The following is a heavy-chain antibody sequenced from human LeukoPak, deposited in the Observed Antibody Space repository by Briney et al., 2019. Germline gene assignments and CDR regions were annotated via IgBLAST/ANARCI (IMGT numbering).Heavy chain of an antibody. CDR3: ARDIVATITHPDSNWFDP. J-gene: IGHJ5*02. V-gene: IGHV1-69*01. D-gene: IGHD5-12*01. Sequence: SVKVSCKASGGTFSSYAIRWVRQAPGQGLEWMGGIIPIFGTANYAQKVQGRVTITEDESTSTAYMELSSLRSEDTAVYSCARDIVATITHPDSNWFDPWGQGTLVTVSS. CDR2: IIPIFGTA. CDR1: GGTFSSYA.